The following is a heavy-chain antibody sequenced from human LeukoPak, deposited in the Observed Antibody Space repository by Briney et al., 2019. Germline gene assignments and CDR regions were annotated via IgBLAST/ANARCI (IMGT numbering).Heavy chain of an antibody. V-gene: IGHV3-64*01. Sequence: GGSLRLSCAASGFTFSSYAMHWVRQAPGKGLEYVSAISSNGGSTYYANSVKGRFTISRDNSKNTLYLQMGSLRAEDMAVYYCARAPGSTPPYYDFWSGYYPGGYMDVWGKGTTVTVSS. D-gene: IGHD3-3*01. J-gene: IGHJ6*03. CDR2: ISSNGGST. CDR1: GFTFSSYA. CDR3: ARAPGSTPPYYDFWSGYYPGGYMDV.